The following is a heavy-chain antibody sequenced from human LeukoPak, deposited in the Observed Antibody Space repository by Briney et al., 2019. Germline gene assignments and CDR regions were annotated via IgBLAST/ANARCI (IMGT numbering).Heavy chain of an antibody. V-gene: IGHV3-74*01. D-gene: IGHD3-22*01. CDR2: IYSDAT. CDR3: ARESYDSSGYYYGGGFDY. CDR1: GFTFSSYW. J-gene: IGHJ4*02. Sequence: GGSLRLSSAASGFTFSSYWIHWVRQAPGKGLVWVSRIYSDATYYANSVKGRFTISRDNAKNTLYLQMNSLRAEDTAVYYCARESYDSSGYYYGGGFDYWGQGTLVTVSS.